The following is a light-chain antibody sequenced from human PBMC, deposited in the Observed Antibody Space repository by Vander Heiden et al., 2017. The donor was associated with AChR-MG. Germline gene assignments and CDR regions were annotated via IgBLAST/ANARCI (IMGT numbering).Light chain of an antibody. Sequence: DIQMTQSPSSLSASVGDRVTITCRASQSISSYLNWYQQKPGKAPKLLIYAASSLQSGVPSRVSGSGYGTDFTLTISRLQPEDFATYYCLQSYSIPITFGQGTRLEIK. CDR2: AAS. CDR1: QSISSY. V-gene: IGKV1-39*01. CDR3: LQSYSIPIT. J-gene: IGKJ5*01.